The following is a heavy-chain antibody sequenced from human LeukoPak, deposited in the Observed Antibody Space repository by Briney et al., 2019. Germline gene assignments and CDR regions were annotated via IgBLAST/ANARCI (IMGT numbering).Heavy chain of an antibody. CDR3: ARVAYCGGDCYLDAFDI. D-gene: IGHD2-21*02. CDR1: GFTFSSYS. Sequence: GGSLRLXCAASGFTFSSYSMNWVRQTPGKGLEWVSSISSSSSYIYYADSVKGRFTISRDNAKNSLYLQMNSLRAEDTAVYYCARVAYCGGDCYLDAFDIWGQGTMVTVSS. V-gene: IGHV3-21*01. CDR2: ISSSSSYI. J-gene: IGHJ3*02.